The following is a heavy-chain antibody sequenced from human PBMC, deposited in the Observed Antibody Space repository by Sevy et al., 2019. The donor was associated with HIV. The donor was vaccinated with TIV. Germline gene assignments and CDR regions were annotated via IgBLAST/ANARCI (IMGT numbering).Heavy chain of an antibody. J-gene: IGHJ4*02. Sequence: ASVKVSCKASGYTFTSYDVQWVRQAPGQGLECMGIISPGAGGTNYAQNFQGRVTLTRDTSTTTVYMELSRLRYEDTAVYYCARVGSCGGDCYFSDYWGQGTLVTVSS. CDR1: GYTFTSYD. D-gene: IGHD2-21*01. CDR2: ISPGAGGT. V-gene: IGHV1-46*01. CDR3: ARVGSCGGDCYFSDY.